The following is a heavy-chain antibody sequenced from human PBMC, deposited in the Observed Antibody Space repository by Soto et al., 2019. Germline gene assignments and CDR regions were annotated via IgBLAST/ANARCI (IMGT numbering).Heavy chain of an antibody. D-gene: IGHD4-17*01. J-gene: IGHJ4*02. CDR3: ARAKTSGYGDVYYFDP. Sequence: PSETLSLTCTVSVGSISSYYWSWIRQPPGKGLEWIGYIFYSGSTNYIPSLKSRVTISADTSKNQLSLKLSSVTAADTAVYYCARAKTSGYGDVYYFDPWGQGTLVTVSS. CDR2: IFYSGST. V-gene: IGHV4-59*01. CDR1: VGSISSYY.